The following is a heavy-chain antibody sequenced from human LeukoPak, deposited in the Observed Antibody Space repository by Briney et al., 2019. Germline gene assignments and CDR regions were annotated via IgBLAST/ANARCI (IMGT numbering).Heavy chain of an antibody. CDR2: IYYSGST. V-gene: IGHV4-31*03. CDR3: ARPIVNSSGWYCDY. D-gene: IGHD6-19*01. Sequence: SQTLSLTCTVSGGSISSGGYYWSWIRQHPGKGLEWIGYIYYSGSTYYNPSLKSRVTISVDTSKNQFSLELSSVTAADTAVYSCARPIVNSSGWYCDYWGQGTLVTVSS. J-gene: IGHJ4*02. CDR1: GGSISSGGYY.